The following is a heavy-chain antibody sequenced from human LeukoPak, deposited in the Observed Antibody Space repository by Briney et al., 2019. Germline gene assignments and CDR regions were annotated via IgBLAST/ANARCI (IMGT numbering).Heavy chain of an antibody. V-gene: IGHV4-59*01. CDR2: ISYSGST. Sequence: PSEALSLTCTVSSGSISSFYWSWIRQPPGKGLEWIGFISYSGSTNYNPSLKSRVTILVDTSKNQFSLKLSSVTTADTAVYYCARAYNYYPNWGQGTLVTVSS. J-gene: IGHJ4*02. CDR3: ARAYNYYPN. CDR1: SGSISSFY. D-gene: IGHD3-22*01.